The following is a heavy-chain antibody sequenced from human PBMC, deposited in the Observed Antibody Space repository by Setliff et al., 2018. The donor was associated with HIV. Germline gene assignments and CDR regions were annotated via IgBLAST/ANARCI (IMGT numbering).Heavy chain of an antibody. V-gene: IGHV3-49*04. J-gene: IGHJ1*01. CDR1: GFTFDDYA. D-gene: IGHD2-8*02. CDR2: IRTKTHGATT. Sequence: GASLRFSCTTSGFTFDDYAMSCVRQAPGKGLEWVGFIRTKTHGATTEYAASVKGRFTFSRDDSESIAYRQMSSLKTEDKAVYYCTSEGHSFWSYFKHWGQGTLVTVSS. CDR3: TSEGHSFWSYFKH.